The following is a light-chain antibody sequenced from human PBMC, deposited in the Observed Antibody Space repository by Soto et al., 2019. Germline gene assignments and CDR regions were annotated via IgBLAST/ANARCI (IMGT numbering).Light chain of an antibody. V-gene: IGKV3-15*01. CDR3: QQYGNSPPLT. CDR2: GAS. CDR1: RGISSN. Sequence: EIVMTQSPGTLSVSPGERATFSCRASRGISSNLAWYQQKPGQAPRLLIYGASTRATGIPARFSGSGSGTDFTLTISRLEPDDFAVYYCQQYGNSPPLTFGGGTKVDIK. J-gene: IGKJ4*01.